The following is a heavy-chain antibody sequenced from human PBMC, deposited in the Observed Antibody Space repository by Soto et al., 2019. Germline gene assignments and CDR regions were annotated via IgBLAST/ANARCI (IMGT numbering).Heavy chain of an antibody. CDR1: GYSFTSYG. D-gene: IGHD3-10*01. V-gene: IGHV1-18*01. CDR2: ISVYSGNT. Sequence: ASVKVSCKASGYSFTSYGFTWVRQAPGQGLEWMGWISVYSGNTNYAQKFQGRVTMTTDTSTSTAYMELRSLRSEDTAMYYCARDERGSGSYFGRLNWFDPWG. J-gene: IGHJ5*02. CDR3: ARDERGSGSYFGRLNWFDP.